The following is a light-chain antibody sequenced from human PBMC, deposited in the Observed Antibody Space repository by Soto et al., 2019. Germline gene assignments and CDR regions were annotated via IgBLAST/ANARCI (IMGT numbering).Light chain of an antibody. J-gene: IGKJ4*01. CDR2: GAS. CDR1: QSVSSSY. V-gene: IGKV3-20*01. Sequence: EIVLTQSPGTLSLSPGERATLSCRASQSVSSSYLAWYRQKPGQAPRLLIYGASTRATGIPDRFSGSGSGTDFTLTISRLEPEDFAIYYCQQYGGSPLTFGGGTKVEMK. CDR3: QQYGGSPLT.